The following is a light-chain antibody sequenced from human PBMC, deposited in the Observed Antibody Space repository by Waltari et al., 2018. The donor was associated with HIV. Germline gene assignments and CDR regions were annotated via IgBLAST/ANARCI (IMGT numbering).Light chain of an antibody. V-gene: IGLV1-40*01. Sequence: SILAQPSSVSGAPGQTVTISCTGSSSDLGAGYDVHWYQQFPGSAPKLLIYANDRRPGGVPDRFSSSKSGSSASLAISGLRAEDEADYYCQSYDSITYLFGTGTKVNVL. CDR1: SSDLGAGYD. CDR2: AND. CDR3: QSYDSITYL. J-gene: IGLJ1*01.